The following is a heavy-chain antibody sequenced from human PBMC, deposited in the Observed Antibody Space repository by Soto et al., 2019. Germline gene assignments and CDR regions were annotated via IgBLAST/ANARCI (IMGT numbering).Heavy chain of an antibody. CDR3: ARGVAYYDFWSGYSLDD. Sequence: RLSCAACVYTFSSYAMHWVRQAPGKGLEWVAVISYDGSNKYYEDSVKGRFTISRDNSKNTLYLQMNSLRAEDTAVYYCARGVAYYDFWSGYSLDDWGQGTLVTVSS. V-gene: IGHV3-30-3*01. J-gene: IGHJ4*02. CDR2: ISYDGSNK. CDR1: VYTFSSYA. D-gene: IGHD3-3*01.